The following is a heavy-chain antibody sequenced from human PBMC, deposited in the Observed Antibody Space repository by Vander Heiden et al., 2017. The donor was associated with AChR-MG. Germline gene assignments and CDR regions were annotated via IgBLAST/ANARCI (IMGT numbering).Heavy chain of an antibody. J-gene: IGHJ3*02. V-gene: IGHV4-31*03. CDR1: GCSISRGGYY. CDR3: ARGIVVVVAADAFDI. D-gene: IGHD2-15*01. Sequence: QVQLQESGPGLVKPSQTLSLTCTVSGCSISRGGYYWSWIRQNPGKGLEWIGYIYYSGSTYYNPSLKSRVTISVDTSKNQFSLKLSSVTAADTAVYYCARGIVVVVAADAFDIWGQGTMVTVSS. CDR2: IYYSGST.